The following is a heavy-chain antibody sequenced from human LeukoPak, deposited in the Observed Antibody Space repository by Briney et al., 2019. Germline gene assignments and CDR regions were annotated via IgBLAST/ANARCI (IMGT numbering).Heavy chain of an antibody. J-gene: IGHJ4*02. CDR1: GFTFSSYG. D-gene: IGHD3-22*01. Sequence: GRSLRPPCAASGFTFSSYGMHWVRQAPGKGLEWVAVIWYDGSNKYYADSVKGRFTISRDNSKNTLYLQMNSLRAEDTAVYYCARGFDDSSGYYFDYWGQGTLVTVSS. V-gene: IGHV3-33*01. CDR2: IWYDGSNK. CDR3: ARGFDDSSGYYFDY.